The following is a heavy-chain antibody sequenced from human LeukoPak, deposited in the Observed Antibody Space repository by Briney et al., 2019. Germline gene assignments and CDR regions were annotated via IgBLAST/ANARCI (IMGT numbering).Heavy chain of an antibody. CDR3: ARERNYGSGKRWFDP. CDR1: GFTLSSYW. J-gene: IGHJ5*02. CDR2: IKQDGSEK. Sequence: GGSLRLSCAASGFTLSSYWMSWVRQAPGKGLEWVANIKQDGSEKYYVDSVKGRFTISRDNAKNSLYLQMNSLRAEDTAVYYCARERNYGSGKRWFDPWGQGTLVTVSS. V-gene: IGHV3-7*01. D-gene: IGHD3-10*01.